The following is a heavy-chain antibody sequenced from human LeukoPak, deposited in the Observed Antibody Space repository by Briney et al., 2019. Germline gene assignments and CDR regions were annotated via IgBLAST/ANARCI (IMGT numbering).Heavy chain of an antibody. CDR3: ARSGSFSDWFDP. Sequence: SETLSLTCTVSGGSISSYHWSWIRQPAGKGLEWIGRIYTSGSTNYNPSLKSRVTMSVDTSKNQFSLKLSSVTAADTAVYYCARSGSFSDWFDPWGQGTLVTVSS. J-gene: IGHJ5*02. D-gene: IGHD1-26*01. CDR1: GGSISSYH. V-gene: IGHV4-4*07. CDR2: IYTSGST.